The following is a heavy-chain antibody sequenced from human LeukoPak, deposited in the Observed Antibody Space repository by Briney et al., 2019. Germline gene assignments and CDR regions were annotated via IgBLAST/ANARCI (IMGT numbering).Heavy chain of an antibody. D-gene: IGHD3-10*01. CDR3: ARFTGSYKLDY. CDR2: IYYSGST. CDR1: GGPISSYY. Sequence: PSETLSLTCTVSGGPISSYYWSWIRQPPGKGLEWIGYIYYSGSTNYNPSLKSRVTISVDTSKNQFSLKLSSVTAADTAVYYCARFTGSYKLDYWGQGTLVTVSS. J-gene: IGHJ4*02. V-gene: IGHV4-59*01.